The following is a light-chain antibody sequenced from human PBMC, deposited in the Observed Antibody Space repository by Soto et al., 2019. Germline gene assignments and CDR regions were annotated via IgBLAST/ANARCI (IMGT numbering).Light chain of an antibody. CDR3: QQANSFPRT. V-gene: IGKV1D-12*01. J-gene: IGKJ1*01. CDR1: QAISTW. CDR2: SAS. Sequence: DIQMTQSPSSVSASVGDRVTITCRASQAISTWLAWYQQNPGKAPKRLIYSASNLQSGVPSRFSGSGSGTDFTLTISSLQPEDCATYYCQQANSFPRTFGQGTKVEIK.